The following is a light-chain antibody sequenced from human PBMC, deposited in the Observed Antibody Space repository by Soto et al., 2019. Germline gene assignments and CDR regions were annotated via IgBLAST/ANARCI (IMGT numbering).Light chain of an antibody. CDR2: AAS. Sequence: DIQMTQSPSSLSASVGDRVTITCRASQSISSYLNWYQQKPGKAPKLLIYAASSLQSGVPSSFSGSGSGTDFTLTINSLQPEDFATYYCQRTYSTPTFGQGTKVEIK. CDR3: QRTYSTPT. CDR1: QSISSY. J-gene: IGKJ1*01. V-gene: IGKV1-39*01.